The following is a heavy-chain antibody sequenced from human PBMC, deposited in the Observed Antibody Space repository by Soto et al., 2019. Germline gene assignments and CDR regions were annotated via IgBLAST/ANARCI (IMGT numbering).Heavy chain of an antibody. CDR1: GFSLSTSGVS. Sequence: QITLKESGPTLVKPTQTLTLTCTFSGFSLSTSGVSVGWIRQPPGKALEWLALTYWDDDKHYSPSLKSRLPNTKETSKNRMDLTITNSNPVDTATYYCSHSLGYTPFDYSGQGTLVTVSS. J-gene: IGHJ4*02. CDR2: TYWDDDK. D-gene: IGHD6-13*01. CDR3: SHSLGYTPFDY. V-gene: IGHV2-5*02.